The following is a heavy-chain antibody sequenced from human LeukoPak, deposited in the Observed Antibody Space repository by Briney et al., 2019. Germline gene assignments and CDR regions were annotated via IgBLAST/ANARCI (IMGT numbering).Heavy chain of an antibody. Sequence: GESLKISCKISGYRLTNNWIGWVRQVPGKGLEWMGLVYPGDSDTRYSPSFQGQVTISADKSISTAYLQWSSLKASDTAMYYCARDYGSGSLGGFDPWGQGTLVTVSS. D-gene: IGHD3-10*01. V-gene: IGHV5-51*01. J-gene: IGHJ5*02. CDR1: GYRLTNNW. CDR3: ARDYGSGSLGGFDP. CDR2: VYPGDSDT.